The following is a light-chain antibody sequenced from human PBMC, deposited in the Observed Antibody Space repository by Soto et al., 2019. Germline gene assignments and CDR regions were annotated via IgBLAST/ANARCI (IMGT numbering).Light chain of an antibody. V-gene: IGKV3-20*01. Sequence: EIVWTQSPGTLPLSRGESATLSCRASQSVSSRYVAWYQQQPGQAPRLLIYDVSNRATGIPDRFIGSGSGTDFTLTITRLEPEDFALYYCQQYGRSPSTFGQGTKV. J-gene: IGKJ1*01. CDR2: DVS. CDR3: QQYGRSPST. CDR1: QSVSSRY.